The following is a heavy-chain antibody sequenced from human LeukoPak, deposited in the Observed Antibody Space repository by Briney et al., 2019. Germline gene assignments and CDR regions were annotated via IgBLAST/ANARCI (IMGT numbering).Heavy chain of an antibody. Sequence: GGSLRLSCAASEFTVSVNYMSWVRQAPGKGLEWVSFIYSGGSTYYADSVKGRFTISRDSSKNILHLQMNSLRAEDTAVYYCARGRGWVDHWGQGTLVTVSS. CDR1: EFTVSVNY. V-gene: IGHV3-66*01. CDR2: IYSGGST. J-gene: IGHJ4*02. D-gene: IGHD3-16*01. CDR3: ARGRGWVDH.